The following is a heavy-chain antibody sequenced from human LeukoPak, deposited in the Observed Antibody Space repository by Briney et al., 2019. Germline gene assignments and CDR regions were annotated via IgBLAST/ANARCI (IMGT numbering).Heavy chain of an antibody. CDR2: IYYSGST. Sequence: SETLSLTCTVSGGPIYSYYWSWIRQPPGKGLEWIGSIYYSGSTYYNPSLKSRVTMSADTSKNQFSLKLSSVTAADTAVYYCARGGGYDYWGQGTLVIVSS. CDR3: ARGGGYDY. J-gene: IGHJ4*02. CDR1: GGPIYSYY. D-gene: IGHD3-16*01. V-gene: IGHV4-59*04.